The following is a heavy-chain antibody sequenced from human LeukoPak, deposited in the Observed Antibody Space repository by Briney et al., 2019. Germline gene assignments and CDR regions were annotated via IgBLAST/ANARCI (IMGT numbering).Heavy chain of an antibody. CDR2: MNPNSGNT. V-gene: IGHV1-8*03. Sequence: GASVKVSCKASGYTFTSYDINWVRQATGQGLEWMGWMNPNSGNTGYAQKFRGRVTITRNTSISTAYMELSSLRSEDTAVYYCARAQRSLYYYYYYMDVWGKGTTVTVSS. CDR3: ARAQRSLYYYYYYMDV. D-gene: IGHD6-25*01. J-gene: IGHJ6*03. CDR1: GYTFTSYD.